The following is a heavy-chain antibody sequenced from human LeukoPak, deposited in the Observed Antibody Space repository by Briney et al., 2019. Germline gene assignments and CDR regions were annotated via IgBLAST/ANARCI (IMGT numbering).Heavy chain of an antibody. CDR1: SGSISSGDYY. CDR2: IYYSGST. Sequence: PSQTLSLACTVSSGSISSGDYYWSWIRQPPGKGLEWIGYIYYSGSTYYNPSLKSRVTISVDTSKNQFSLKLSSVTAADTAVYYCASLDYGDYGYFDLWGRGTLVTVSS. J-gene: IGHJ2*01. V-gene: IGHV4-30-4*08. CDR3: ASLDYGDYGYFDL. D-gene: IGHD4-17*01.